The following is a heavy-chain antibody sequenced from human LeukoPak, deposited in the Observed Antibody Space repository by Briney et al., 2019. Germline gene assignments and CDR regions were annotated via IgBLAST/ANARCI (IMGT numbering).Heavy chain of an antibody. D-gene: IGHD1/OR15-1a*01. J-gene: IGHJ3*02. V-gene: IGHV4-4*07. CDR3: ARDEDAPNTNALDI. CDR2: IYTSGST. Sequence: SETLSLTCTVSGGSISSYYWSWIRQPAGKGLEWIGRIYTSGSTNYNPSLKSRVTMSVDTSKNQFSLKLSSVTAADTAVYYCARDEDAPNTNALDIWGQGTKVTVSP. CDR1: GGSISSYY.